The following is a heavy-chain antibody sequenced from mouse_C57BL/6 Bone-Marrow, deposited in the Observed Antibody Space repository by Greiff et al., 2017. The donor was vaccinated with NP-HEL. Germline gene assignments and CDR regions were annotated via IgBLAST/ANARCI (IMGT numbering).Heavy chain of an antibody. CDR1: GYTFTSYW. CDR3: ASGTTVVARDY. CDR2: IYPGSGST. V-gene: IGHV1-55*01. J-gene: IGHJ2*01. D-gene: IGHD1-1*01. Sequence: QVHVKQPGAELVKPGASVKMSCKASGYTFTSYWITWVKQRPGQGLEWIGDIYPGSGSTNYNEKFKSKATLTVDTSSSTAYMQLSSLTSEDSAVYYCASGTTVVARDYWGQGTTLTVSS.